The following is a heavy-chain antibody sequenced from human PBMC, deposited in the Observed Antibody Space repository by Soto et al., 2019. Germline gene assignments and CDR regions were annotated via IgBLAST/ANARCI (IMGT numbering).Heavy chain of an antibody. Sequence: SETLSLTCAVSGGSIYTNNWWCWARQPPGKGLEWIGEIYHTGATNYNPSLKSRVTISVDKSKNQFSLNLSYVTAADTAVYYCVRDPGIAVADQWGQGTLVTVSS. V-gene: IGHV4-4*02. J-gene: IGHJ4*02. D-gene: IGHD6-19*01. CDR2: IYHTGAT. CDR1: GGSIYTNNW. CDR3: VRDPGIAVADQ.